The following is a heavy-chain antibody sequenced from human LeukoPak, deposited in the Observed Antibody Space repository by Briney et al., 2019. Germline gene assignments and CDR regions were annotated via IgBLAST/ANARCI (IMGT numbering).Heavy chain of an antibody. Sequence: ASVKVSCKASGYTFTGYYMHWVRQAPGQGLEWMGWINPNSGGTNYAQKFQGRVTMTRDTSISTAYMELSRLRSDDTAVYYCARSGFVQWELLPFDYWGQGTLVTVSS. D-gene: IGHD1-26*01. J-gene: IGHJ4*02. V-gene: IGHV1-2*02. CDR1: GYTFTGYY. CDR2: INPNSGGT. CDR3: ARSGFVQWELLPFDY.